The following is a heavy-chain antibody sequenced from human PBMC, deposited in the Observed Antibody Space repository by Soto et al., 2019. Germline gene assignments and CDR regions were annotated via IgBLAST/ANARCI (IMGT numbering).Heavy chain of an antibody. CDR3: ARRLWDCSSTSCLKRDVFFDATNMVRGVITNDAFDI. CDR1: GYSFTSYW. CDR2: IYPGDSDT. J-gene: IGHJ3*02. D-gene: IGHD2-2*01. Sequence: GESLKISCKGSGYSFTSYWIGWVRQMPGKGLEWMGIIYPGDSDTRYSPSFQGQVTISADKSISTAYLQWSSLKASDTAMYYCARRLWDCSSTSCLKRDVFFDATNMVRGVITNDAFDIWGQGTMVTVSS. V-gene: IGHV5-51*01.